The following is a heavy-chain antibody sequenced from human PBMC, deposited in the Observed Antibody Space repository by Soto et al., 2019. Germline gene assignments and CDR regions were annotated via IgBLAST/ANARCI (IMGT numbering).Heavy chain of an antibody. D-gene: IGHD3-10*01. Sequence: QVHLVQSGAEVKKPGASVKVSCKASGYTFTTYGVTWVRQAPGQGLEWMGWISTYNGNTNYAQKLQGRVTMTTDTSTTTAYMQVRSLRSDDTAVYYCAKTYGRPQDFDYWGQGTLVTVSS. CDR2: ISTYNGNT. V-gene: IGHV1-18*01. CDR3: AKTYGRPQDFDY. J-gene: IGHJ4*02. CDR1: GYTFTTYG.